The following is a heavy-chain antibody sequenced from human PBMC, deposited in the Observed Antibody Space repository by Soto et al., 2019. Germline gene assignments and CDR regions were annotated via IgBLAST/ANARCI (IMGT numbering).Heavy chain of an antibody. D-gene: IGHD2-21*02. J-gene: IGHJ4*02. CDR3: AKDDFTDRGDDYFDY. CDR1: GVSFTNFA. Sequence: GGSLRLYCTASGVSFTNFAMSWVRQAPGKGLEWVAGIGASGDITWYADSVKGRLSISRDNSKNTLYLQLNSLRFEDTAVYYCAKDDFTDRGDDYFDYWGPGTLVTVSS. CDR2: IGASGDIT. V-gene: IGHV3-23*01.